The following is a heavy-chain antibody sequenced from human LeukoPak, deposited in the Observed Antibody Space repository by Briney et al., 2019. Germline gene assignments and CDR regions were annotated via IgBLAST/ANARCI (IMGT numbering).Heavy chain of an antibody. CDR3: ARGPNLYYYYYYMDV. CDR1: GGSFSGYY. D-gene: IGHD1-14*01. V-gene: IGHV4-34*01. J-gene: IGHJ6*03. CDR2: INHSGST. Sequence: SETLSLTCAVYGGSFSGYYWSWIRQPPGKGLEWIGEINHSGSTNYNPSLKSRVTISVDTSKNQFSLKLSSVIAADTAVYYCARGPNLYYYYYYMDVWGKGTTVTVSS.